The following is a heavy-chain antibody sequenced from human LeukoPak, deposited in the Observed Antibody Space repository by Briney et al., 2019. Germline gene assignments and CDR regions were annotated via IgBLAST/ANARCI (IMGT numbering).Heavy chain of an antibody. V-gene: IGHV3-74*01. D-gene: IGHD4-23*01. CDR3: AREGMALVSFDY. J-gene: IGHJ4*02. CDR2: INSDGSNT. CDR1: GLTFSSYW. Sequence: RAGGSLRLSCAASGLTFSSYWMNWVRQAPGKGLVWVSRINSDGSNTKYADSVKGRFTISRDNAKNTLYLQMNSLRGEDTAVYYCAREGMALVSFDYWGQGTLVTVSS.